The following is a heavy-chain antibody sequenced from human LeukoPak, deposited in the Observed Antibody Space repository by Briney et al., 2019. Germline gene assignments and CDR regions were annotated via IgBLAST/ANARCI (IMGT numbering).Heavy chain of an antibody. CDR2: IKQDGSEK. CDR3: ASRRLGELSYFDY. D-gene: IGHD3-16*02. Sequence: HPGGSLRLSCAASGFTFSSYWMSWVRQAPGKGLEWVANIKQDGSEKYYVDSVKGRFTISRDNAKNSLYLQMNSLRAEDTAVYYCASRRLGELSYFDYWGQGTLVTVSS. CDR1: GFTFSSYW. J-gene: IGHJ4*02. V-gene: IGHV3-7*05.